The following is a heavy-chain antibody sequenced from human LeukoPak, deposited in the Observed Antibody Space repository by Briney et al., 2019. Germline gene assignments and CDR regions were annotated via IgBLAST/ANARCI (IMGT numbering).Heavy chain of an antibody. CDR3: ARVVAYYYDSSGPLYYFDY. Sequence: PSETLSLTCTVSGGSISSGGYYWSWIRQHPGKGLEWIGYIYYSGSTYYNPSLKSRVTISVGTSKNQFSLKLSSVTAADTAVYYCARVVAYYYDSSGPLYYFDYWGQGTLVTVSS. D-gene: IGHD3-22*01. CDR2: IYYSGST. J-gene: IGHJ4*02. CDR1: GGSISSGGYY. V-gene: IGHV4-31*03.